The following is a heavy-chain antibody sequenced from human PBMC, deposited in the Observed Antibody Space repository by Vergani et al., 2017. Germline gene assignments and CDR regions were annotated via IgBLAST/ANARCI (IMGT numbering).Heavy chain of an antibody. Sequence: QGQLAQSGAEVKKPGSSVKVSCKASGGTFSSNSISWVRQAPGQGLEWMGRIIPIFGTTSYAQKFQGIVTILADESTSTAYMELSSRRSEDTAVYYCATPRLRFSFYYYYGMDVWGQGTTVTVSS. CDR2: IIPIFGTT. V-gene: IGHV1-69*13. D-gene: IGHD5-12*01. CDR1: GGTFSSNS. J-gene: IGHJ6*02. CDR3: ATPRLRFSFYYYYGMDV.